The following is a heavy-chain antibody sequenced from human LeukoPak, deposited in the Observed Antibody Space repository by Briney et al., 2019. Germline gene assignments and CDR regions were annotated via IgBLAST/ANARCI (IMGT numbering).Heavy chain of an antibody. V-gene: IGHV3-66*02. CDR3: ARGYYDSSGYYGSDY. J-gene: IGHJ4*02. D-gene: IGHD3-22*01. CDR1: GFTVSSNY. Sequence: SGGSLRLSCAASGFTVSSNYMSWVRQAPGKGLEWVSVIYSGGSTYYADSVKGRFTISRDNSKNTLYLQMNSLRAEDTAVYYCARGYYDSSGYYGSDYWGQGTLVTVSS. CDR2: IYSGGST.